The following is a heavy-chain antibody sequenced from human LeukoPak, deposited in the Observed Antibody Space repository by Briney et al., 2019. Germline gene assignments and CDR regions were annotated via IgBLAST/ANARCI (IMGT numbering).Heavy chain of an antibody. CDR2: IKYDGSYT. J-gene: IGHJ4*02. V-gene: IGHV3-74*01. D-gene: IGHD5-24*01. Sequence: GGSLRFSCATSGFTLSLAWMHWVRQAPGKGLEWVSRIKYDGSYTNYADSVKGRFTISRDNARNTLSLHMISLRAEDTAVYFCVRDGDAYNFDFWGQGVLVTVSS. CDR3: VRDGDAYNFDF. CDR1: GFTLSLAW.